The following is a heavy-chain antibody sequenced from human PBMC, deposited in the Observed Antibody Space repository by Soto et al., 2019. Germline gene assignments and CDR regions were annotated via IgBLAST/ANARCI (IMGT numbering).Heavy chain of an antibody. V-gene: IGHV4-59*01. Sequence: QVQLQESGPGLLKPSETLSLTCTVSGGSISSYYWSWIRQPPGKGLEWIGYIYYSGSTNYNPSLKSRVTISVDTSKNQFSLKLSSVTAADTAVYYCARGVCSGGSCYSVSWFDPWGQGTLVTVSS. CDR2: IYYSGST. D-gene: IGHD2-15*01. CDR1: GGSISSYY. CDR3: ARGVCSGGSCYSVSWFDP. J-gene: IGHJ5*02.